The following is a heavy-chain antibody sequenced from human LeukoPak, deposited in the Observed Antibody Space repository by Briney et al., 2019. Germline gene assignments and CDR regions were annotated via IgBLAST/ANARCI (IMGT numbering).Heavy chain of an antibody. V-gene: IGHV1-2*02. CDR3: ARNDILTANDY. D-gene: IGHD3-9*01. CDR2: INPNSGGT. Sequence: VASVKVSCKASGYTFTGYYMHWVRQAPGQRLEWMGWINPNSGGTNYAQKFQGRVTMTRDTSITTAYMELSRLRSDDTAVYYCARNDILTANDYWGQGTLVTVSS. CDR1: GYTFTGYY. J-gene: IGHJ4*02.